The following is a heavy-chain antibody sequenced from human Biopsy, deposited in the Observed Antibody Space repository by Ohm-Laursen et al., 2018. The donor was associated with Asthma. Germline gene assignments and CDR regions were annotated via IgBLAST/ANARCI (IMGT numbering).Heavy chain of an antibody. D-gene: IGHD3-9*01. J-gene: IGHJ3*01. CDR1: GYNFISFA. CDR2: VNTGNGDT. V-gene: IGHV1-3*04. Sequence: ASVKVSCKVSGYNFISFAIHWVRQAPGQRLEWMGWVNTGNGDTKYSQKFQGRVTITRDTSASTAYMELRSLRPEDTATYYCARTYYDFLTGQVKDVFGVWGQGTMVTVSS. CDR3: ARTYYDFLTGQVKDVFGV.